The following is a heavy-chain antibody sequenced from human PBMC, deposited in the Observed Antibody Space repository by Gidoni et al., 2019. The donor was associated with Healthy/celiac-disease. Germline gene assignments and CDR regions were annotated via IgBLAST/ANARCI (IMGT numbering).Heavy chain of an antibody. J-gene: IGHJ4*02. Sequence: QVQLVQSGAEVKKPGASVKVSCKASGYTCAGYYMHWVRQAPGQGREWMGWIDPNSVGTNYSQKFPGRFTMTRDTSISTAYMDLSRLRSDDTALYYCTRVEAAARPLGLLGYWGQGTLVTVSS. D-gene: IGHD6-6*01. CDR2: IDPNSVGT. V-gene: IGHV1-2*02. CDR3: TRVEAAARPLGLLGY. CDR1: GYTCAGYY.